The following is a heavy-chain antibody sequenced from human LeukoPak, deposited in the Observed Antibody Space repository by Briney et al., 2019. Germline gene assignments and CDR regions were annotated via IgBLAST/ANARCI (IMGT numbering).Heavy chain of an antibody. Sequence: SETLSLTCTVSGGSLSSYYWSWIRQPPGKGLEWIGYIYYSGSTNYNPSLKSRVTISVDTSKNQFSLKLSSVTAADTAVYYCARTRYCSSTSCYTVTQSGYDAFDIWGQGTMATVSS. J-gene: IGHJ3*02. CDR2: IYYSGST. CDR3: ARTRYCSSTSCYTVTQSGYDAFDI. CDR1: GGSLSSYY. D-gene: IGHD2-2*02. V-gene: IGHV4-59*08.